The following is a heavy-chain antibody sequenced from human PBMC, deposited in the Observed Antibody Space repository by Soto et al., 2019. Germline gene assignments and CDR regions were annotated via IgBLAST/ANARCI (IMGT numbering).Heavy chain of an antibody. Sequence: QLQLQESGPGLVKHSETLSLSCTFSGGSISSTTYYCGWIRQPPGKGLAWIGSIYYSGSTYDNPSSKSRVTISVDTSKNQFSLRLSSVAAADTAVYYCARRADVSRGYYWFDPWGQGTLVTVSS. CDR3: ARRADVSRGYYWFDP. D-gene: IGHD3-22*01. CDR1: GGSISSTTYY. V-gene: IGHV4-39*01. CDR2: IYYSGST. J-gene: IGHJ5*02.